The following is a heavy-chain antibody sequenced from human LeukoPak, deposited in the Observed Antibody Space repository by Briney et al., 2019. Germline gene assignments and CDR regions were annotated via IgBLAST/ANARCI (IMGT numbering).Heavy chain of an antibody. J-gene: IGHJ4*02. Sequence: SVKVSCKASGGTFSSYAISWVRQAPGQGLEWMGGIIPIFGTANYAQKFQGRVTITTDESTSTAYMELSSLRSGDTAVYYCAGGYCDSSGYYYWGQGTLVTVSS. V-gene: IGHV1-69*05. D-gene: IGHD3-22*01. CDR3: AGGYCDSSGYYY. CDR2: IIPIFGTA. CDR1: GGTFSSYA.